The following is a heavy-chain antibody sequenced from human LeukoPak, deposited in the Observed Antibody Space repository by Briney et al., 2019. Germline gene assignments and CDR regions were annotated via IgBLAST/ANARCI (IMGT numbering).Heavy chain of an antibody. J-gene: IGHJ4*02. CDR1: GYTFTSYG. CDR3: ARGRFGELLSPFDY. Sequence: GASVKVSCKASGYTFTSYGISWVRQAPGQGLEWMGWISAYNGNTNYAQKLQGRVTTTTDTSTSTAYMELRSLRSDDTAVYYCARGRFGELLSPFDYWGQGTLVTVSS. V-gene: IGHV1-18*01. D-gene: IGHD3-10*01. CDR2: ISAYNGNT.